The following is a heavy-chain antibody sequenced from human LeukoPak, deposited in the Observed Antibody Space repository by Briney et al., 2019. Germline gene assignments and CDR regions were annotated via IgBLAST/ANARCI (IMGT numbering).Heavy chain of an antibody. CDR1: GFTFSSYG. CDR3: ARDQRSGFAVMGV. J-gene: IGHJ6*02. CDR2: IWYDGSNK. V-gene: IGHV3-33*01. D-gene: IGHD3-10*01. Sequence: GGSLRLSCAASGFTFSSYGMHWVRQAPGKGLEWVAVIWYDGSNKYYADSVKGRFIISRDNSKNTLYLQMNSLRAEDTAVYYCARDQRSGFAVMGVWGQGTTVTVSS.